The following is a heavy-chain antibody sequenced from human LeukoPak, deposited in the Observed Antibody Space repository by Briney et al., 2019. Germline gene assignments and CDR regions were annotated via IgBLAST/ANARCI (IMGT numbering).Heavy chain of an antibody. CDR1: GGSISSYY. V-gene: IGHV4-59*01. J-gene: IGHJ5*02. Sequence: SETLSLTCTVSGGSISSYYWSWIRQPPGKGLEWIGYIYYSGSTNYNPSLTSRVTISVDTSKNQFSLKLSSVTAADTAVYYCARDRGVITHYNWFDPWGQGTLVTVSS. CDR3: ARDRGVITHYNWFDP. D-gene: IGHD3-10*01. CDR2: IYYSGST.